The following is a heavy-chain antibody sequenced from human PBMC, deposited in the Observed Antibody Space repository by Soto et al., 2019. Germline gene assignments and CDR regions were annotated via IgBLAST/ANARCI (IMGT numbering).Heavy chain of an antibody. CDR1: GGTFNNYD. CDR3: ATGEGPQDVVIEAAAPPAPHSSSGYYFDY. CDR2: IIPIFGTT. Sequence: ASVKVSCKASGGTFNNYDISWVRQAPGQGLEWVGGIIPIFGTTHYAQNFQGRVTITADESTSTAYMEVSSLRSEDTAVYYCATGEGPQDVVIEAAAPPAPHSSSGYYFDYWGQGTLVTVSS. J-gene: IGHJ4*02. D-gene: IGHD6-13*01. V-gene: IGHV1-69*13.